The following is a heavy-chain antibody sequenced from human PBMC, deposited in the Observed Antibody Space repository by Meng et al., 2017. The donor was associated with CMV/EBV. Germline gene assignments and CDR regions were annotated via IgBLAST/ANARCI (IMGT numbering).Heavy chain of an antibody. J-gene: IGHJ2*01. Sequence: SFSGYYWSWIRQPPGKGLEWIGEINHSGSTNYNPPLKSRVTISVDTSKNQFSLKLSSVTAADTAVYYCARGEIVVVPAAIRFNWDFDLWGRGTLVTVSS. CDR2: INHSGST. CDR1: SFSGYY. V-gene: IGHV4-34*01. D-gene: IGHD2-2*02. CDR3: ARGEIVVVPAAIRFNWDFDL.